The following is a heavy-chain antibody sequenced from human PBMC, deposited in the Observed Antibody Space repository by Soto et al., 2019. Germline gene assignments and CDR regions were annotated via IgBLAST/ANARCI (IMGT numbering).Heavy chain of an antibody. CDR2: IVVDSNTA. V-gene: IGHV1-69*06. CDR3: ARAIKRWEVNYYFDF. D-gene: IGHD1-26*01. CDR1: GSTFNNFA. Sequence: QVVLLQSGAEVKEPGSSVRVSCQVSGSTFNNFAFSWVRQAPGHGPEWMGGIVVDSNTAEYSQRFQDRVTITADTSTDTLYMELGSLSFEDTAVYYCARAIKRWEVNYYFDFWGQGTLVTVSS. J-gene: IGHJ4*02.